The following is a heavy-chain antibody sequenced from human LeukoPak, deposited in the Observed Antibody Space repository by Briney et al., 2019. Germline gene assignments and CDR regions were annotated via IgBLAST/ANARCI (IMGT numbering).Heavy chain of an antibody. Sequence: SQTLSLTCTVSADSLSSGGHYWTWNRQFPGQGLESIGFIHHSGRSRHNPSLKDRVAISVDTSRKQFALKLSSVTAADTAMYYCARGGNRFGGFYFDYWGQGIQVIVSS. CDR1: ADSLSSGGHY. CDR3: ARGGNRFGGFYFDY. CDR2: IHHSGRS. V-gene: IGHV4-31*03. D-gene: IGHD3-10*01. J-gene: IGHJ4*02.